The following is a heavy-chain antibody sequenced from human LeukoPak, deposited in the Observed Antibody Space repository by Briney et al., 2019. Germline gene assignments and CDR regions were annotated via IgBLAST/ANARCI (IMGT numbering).Heavy chain of an antibody. CDR1: GFTFSSYV. CDR3: AKDRTSVHLWLSDLDY. V-gene: IGHV3-30*18. CDR2: ISYDGSNK. J-gene: IGHJ4*02. D-gene: IGHD5-18*01. Sequence: QPGGSLRLSCAASGFTFSSYVMHWVRQAPGKGLEWVAIISYDGSNKYYADSVKGRFTISRDNSKNTLFLQMNSLRAEDTAVYYCAKDRTSVHLWLSDLDYWGQGALVTISS.